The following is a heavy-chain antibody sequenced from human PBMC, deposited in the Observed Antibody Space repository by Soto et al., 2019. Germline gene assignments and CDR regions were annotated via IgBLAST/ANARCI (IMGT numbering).Heavy chain of an antibody. CDR1: GGTFSSYA. CDR2: IIPIFGTA. Sequence: QVQLVQSGAEGKKPGSSVKVSCKASGGTFSSYAISWVRQAPGQGLEWMGGIIPIFGTANYAQKFQGRVTITADESTSTAYMELSSLRSEDTVVYYCSRGLGYCSGGSCYSDYYYYGMDVWGQGTTVTVSS. CDR3: SRGLGYCSGGSCYSDYYYYGMDV. V-gene: IGHV1-69*01. D-gene: IGHD2-15*01. J-gene: IGHJ6*02.